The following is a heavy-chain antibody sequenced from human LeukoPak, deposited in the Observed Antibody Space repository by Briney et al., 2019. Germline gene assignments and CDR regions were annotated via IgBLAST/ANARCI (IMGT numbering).Heavy chain of an antibody. V-gene: IGHV4-34*12. CDR1: GGSFSGYY. CDR2: IIDTGST. Sequence: SETLSLTCAVYGGSFSGYYWTWIRQPPGKGLEWIGEIIDTGSTKYNSSLKSRVTISVDTSKNQFSLSLDSVTAADTAVYYCARGLASGYPPIPFDYWGQGTLVSVSS. D-gene: IGHD3-3*01. J-gene: IGHJ4*02. CDR3: ARGLASGYPPIPFDY.